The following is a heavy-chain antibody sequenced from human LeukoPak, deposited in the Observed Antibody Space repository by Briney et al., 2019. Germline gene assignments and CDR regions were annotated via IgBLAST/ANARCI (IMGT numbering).Heavy chain of an antibody. CDR3: ARDLYSSSSLQNWFDP. CDR2: IYTSGST. D-gene: IGHD6-6*01. CDR1: GGSISSSSYY. V-gene: IGHV4-61*02. Sequence: PSETLSLTCTVSGGSISSSSYYWGWIRQPPGKGLEWIGRIYTSGSTNYNPSLKSRVTISVDTSKNQFSLKLSSVTAADTAVYYCARDLYSSSSLQNWFDPWGQGTLVTVSS. J-gene: IGHJ5*02.